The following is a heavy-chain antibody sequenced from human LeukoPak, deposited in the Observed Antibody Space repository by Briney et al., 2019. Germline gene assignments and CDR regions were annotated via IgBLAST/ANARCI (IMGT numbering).Heavy chain of an antibody. CDR1: GGSITGYY. CDR2: IYYSGST. J-gene: IGHJ1*01. D-gene: IGHD6-13*01. CDR3: ARDRLGAAAGYFQH. Sequence: PSETLSLTCTVSGGSITGYYWSWIRQPPGKGLEWIGYIYYSGSTNYNPSLKSRVTISVDTSKNQFSLKLSSATAADTAVYYCARDRLGAAAGYFQHWGQGTLVTVSS. V-gene: IGHV4-59*01.